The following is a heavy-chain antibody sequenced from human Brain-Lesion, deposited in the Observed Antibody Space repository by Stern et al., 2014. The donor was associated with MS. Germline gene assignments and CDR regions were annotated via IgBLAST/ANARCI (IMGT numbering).Heavy chain of an antibody. D-gene: IGHD2-2*01. V-gene: IGHV4-30-4*01. CDR1: GASIGGGGFL. CDR2: IYYSGTT. Sequence: VQLVQSGPGLVKPSQTLPLTCTVSGASIGGGGFLLRLVRPPPREGPGGSGGIYYSGTTYYKASLKSRVTISLDTSKNQFSLNLSSVTAADTAVYYCAGAIGKYELLEAFDMWGQGTKVTVSS. J-gene: IGHJ3*02. CDR3: AGAIGKYELLEAFDM.